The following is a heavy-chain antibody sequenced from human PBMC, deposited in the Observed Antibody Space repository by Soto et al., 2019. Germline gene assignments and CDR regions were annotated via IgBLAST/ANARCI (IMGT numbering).Heavy chain of an antibody. D-gene: IGHD3-22*01. CDR1: GFLFNDYN. J-gene: IGHJ4*02. V-gene: IGHV3-11*06. CDR3: AAYSVPPIHVNDRNRAFDC. Sequence: QVQLVESGGGLVKPGESLRLSCVASGFLFNDYNMNWVRQAPGKGLEWVSSIGTSGSDSTYADSVKGRFTISRDKPKNSLYLQMTSLRAEDTGVNYRAAYSVPPIHVNDRNRAFDCSAQGTLVPVSS. CDR2: IGTSGSDS.